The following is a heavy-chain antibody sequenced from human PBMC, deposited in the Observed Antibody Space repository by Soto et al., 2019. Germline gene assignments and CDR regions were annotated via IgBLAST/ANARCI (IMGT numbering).Heavy chain of an antibody. J-gene: IGHJ4*02. Sequence: EVQLVESGGDLVKPGGSLRLSCAASGFMFSSAWMSWVRQAPGKGLEWVGRIKSKSDGGTREYAAPVKGRFSISRDDSKNTLYLEMNILKAEDTAVYYCVEGWNDFWGQGTLVTVSS. CDR1: GFMFSSAW. V-gene: IGHV3-15*01. CDR3: VEGWNDF. D-gene: IGHD1-1*01. CDR2: IKSKSDGGTR.